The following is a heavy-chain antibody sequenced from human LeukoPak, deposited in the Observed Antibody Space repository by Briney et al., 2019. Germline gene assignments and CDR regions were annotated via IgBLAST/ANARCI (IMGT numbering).Heavy chain of an antibody. CDR3: ASAAAGPGFDY. D-gene: IGHD6-13*01. V-gene: IGHV4-61*08. CDR1: GGSISSGGYY. Sequence: PSETLSLTCTVSGGSISSGGYYWSWIRQPPGKGLEWIGYIYHSGSTNYNPSLKSRVTISVDTSKNQFSLKLSSVTAADTAVYYCASAAAGPGFDYWGQGTLVTVSS. J-gene: IGHJ4*02. CDR2: IYHSGST.